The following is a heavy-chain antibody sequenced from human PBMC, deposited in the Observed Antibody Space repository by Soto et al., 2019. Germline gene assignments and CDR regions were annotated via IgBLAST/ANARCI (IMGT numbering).Heavy chain of an antibody. J-gene: IGHJ6*02. CDR1: GLTFSSYE. Sequence: GGSLRLSCAASGLTFSSYEMNWVRQAPGKGLEWVSYISSSGSTIYYADSVKGRFTISRDNAKNSLYLQMNSLRAEDTAVYYCARVQSSSSYYGMDVWGQGTTVTVSS. CDR3: ARVQSSSSYYGMDV. D-gene: IGHD6-13*01. V-gene: IGHV3-48*03. CDR2: ISSSGSTI.